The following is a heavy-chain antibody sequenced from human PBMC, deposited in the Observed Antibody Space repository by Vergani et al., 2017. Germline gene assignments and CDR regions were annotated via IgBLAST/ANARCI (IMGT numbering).Heavy chain of an antibody. J-gene: IGHJ4*02. Sequence: QVKLQESGPGLVKPSETLSLTCTVSGASVNSYYWSWIRQPPGKGREWMGYVSFRGDTLYDPSVKGRMTISLNTSSNQFSLYLTSVTAADTAGYYCARSRSYYGAGSPDYWGQGTLVTVSS. CDR1: GASVNSYY. V-gene: IGHV4-59*02. CDR2: VSFRGDT. CDR3: ARSRSYYGAGSPDY. D-gene: IGHD3-10*01.